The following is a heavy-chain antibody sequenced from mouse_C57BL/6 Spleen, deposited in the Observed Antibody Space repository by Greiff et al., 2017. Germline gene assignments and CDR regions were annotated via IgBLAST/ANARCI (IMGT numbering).Heavy chain of an antibody. V-gene: IGHV1-69*01. CDR1: GYTFTSYW. D-gene: IGHD2-9*01. Sequence: QVQLQQPGAELVMPGASVKLPCKASGYTFTSYWMHWVKQRPGQGLEWIGEIDPSDSYTNYNQKFKGKSTLTVDKSSSTAYMQLSSLTSEDSAVYYCATFYGYDVGDYWGQGTTLTVSS. CDR3: ATFYGYDVGDY. J-gene: IGHJ2*01. CDR2: IDPSDSYT.